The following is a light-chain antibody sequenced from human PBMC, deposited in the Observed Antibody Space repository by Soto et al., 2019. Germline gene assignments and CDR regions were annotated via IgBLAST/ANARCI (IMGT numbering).Light chain of an antibody. J-gene: IGKJ1*01. Sequence: VLSQSPGRLSLSPGERATLSCRASQSAPSTYFAWYQQKSGQPPRLLISGTSNRATGIPDRFSGRWSGRDFTHTISRREPEDVAVYFCQQAGNTPWTFGQGTKVDIK. CDR3: QQAGNTPWT. V-gene: IGKV3-20*01. CDR1: QSAPSTY. CDR2: GTS.